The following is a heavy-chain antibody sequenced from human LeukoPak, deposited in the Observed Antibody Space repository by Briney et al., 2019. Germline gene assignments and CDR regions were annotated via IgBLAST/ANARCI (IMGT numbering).Heavy chain of an antibody. J-gene: IGHJ4*02. V-gene: IGHV1-3*01. CDR3: ARDSVDTAMPRY. CDR2: INAGNGNT. Sequence: GASVKVSCKASGYTFTSYVMHWVRQAPGQRLEWMGWINAGNGNTKYSQKFQGRVTITRDTSASTAYMELSSLRSEDTAVYYCARDSVDTAMPRYWGQGTLVTVSS. CDR1: GYTFTSYV. D-gene: IGHD5-18*01.